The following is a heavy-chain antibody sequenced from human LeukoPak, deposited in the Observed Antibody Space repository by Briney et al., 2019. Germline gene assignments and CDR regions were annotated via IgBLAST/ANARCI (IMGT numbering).Heavy chain of an antibody. D-gene: IGHD1-26*01. J-gene: IGHJ4*02. CDR1: GGTFSSYA. CDR3: ARSPLSYSGSYQAFDY. CDR2: IIPILGIA. V-gene: IGHV1-69*04. Sequence: ASVKVSCKASGGTFSSYAISWVRQAPGQGLEWMGRIIPILGIANYAQKFQGRVTITADKSTSTAYMELSSLRSEDTAVYYCARSPLSYSGSYQAFDYWGQGTLVTVSS.